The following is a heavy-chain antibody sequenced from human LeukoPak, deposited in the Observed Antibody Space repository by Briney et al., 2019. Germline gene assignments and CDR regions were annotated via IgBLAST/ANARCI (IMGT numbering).Heavy chain of an antibody. J-gene: IGHJ4*02. Sequence: SETLSLTCTVSGGSISSNYWSWIRQPPGKGLEWIGYTYYSGSTNYNPSLKSRVTISVDTSKNQFSLKLSSVTAADTAVYYCAREGPSGWSIFDYWGQGTLVTVSS. D-gene: IGHD6-19*01. CDR2: TYYSGST. CDR1: GGSISSNY. CDR3: AREGPSGWSIFDY. V-gene: IGHV4-59*01.